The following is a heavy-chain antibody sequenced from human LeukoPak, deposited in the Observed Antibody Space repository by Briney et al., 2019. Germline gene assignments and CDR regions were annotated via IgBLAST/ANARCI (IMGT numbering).Heavy chain of an antibody. Sequence: PGGSLRLSCAASGFTFSSYAMSWVRQAPGKGLEWVSAISGSGGSTYYADSVKGRFTISRDNSKNTLYLQMNSLRAEDTAIYYCAKDRKLGTYFDYWGQGTLVTVSS. D-gene: IGHD7-27*01. CDR1: GFTFSSYA. J-gene: IGHJ4*02. CDR3: AKDRKLGTYFDY. V-gene: IGHV3-23*01. CDR2: ISGSGGST.